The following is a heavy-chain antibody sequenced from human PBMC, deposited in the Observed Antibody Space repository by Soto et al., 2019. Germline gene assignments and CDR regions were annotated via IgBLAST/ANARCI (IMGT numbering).Heavy chain of an antibody. CDR2: IFYSGSTTY. CDR3: ARVGSSGWSPDY. Sequence: SETLSLTCTVSGGSISGHYWIWIRQPPGEGMEWIGYIFYSGSTTYNNNPSLKSRVSISVDTSKNQFYLRLSSVTAADTAVYYCARVGSSGWSPDYWGQGGLVTVSS. D-gene: IGHD6-19*01. CDR1: GGSISGHY. J-gene: IGHJ4*02. V-gene: IGHV4-59*11.